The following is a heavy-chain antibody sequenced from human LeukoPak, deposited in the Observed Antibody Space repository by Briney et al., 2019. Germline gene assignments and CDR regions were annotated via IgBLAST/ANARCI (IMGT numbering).Heavy chain of an antibody. J-gene: IGHJ4*02. Sequence: GGSLRLSCAASGFTFSDYAMSWVRQAPGKGLEWVSAVSGGGDKTYYADSVRGRFAIYRDNSKNTLHLQMNSLGAEDTALYYCAREPIAAPGTADYWGQGTLVTVSS. CDR1: GFTFSDYA. CDR2: VSGGGDKT. V-gene: IGHV3-23*01. CDR3: AREPIAAPGTADY. D-gene: IGHD6-13*01.